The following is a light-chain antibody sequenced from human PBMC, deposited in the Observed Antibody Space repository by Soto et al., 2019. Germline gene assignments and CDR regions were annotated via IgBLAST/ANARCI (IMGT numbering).Light chain of an antibody. CDR1: SGHSTYA. CDR2: LNSDGSH. Sequence: QSVLAQSPSASASLGASVKLTCTLTSGHSTYAIACHKQQPEKGPRSLMKLNSDGSHTKGDGIPERFSGSSSGAERYLSISSLQSEDEADYYCQSWDTGIHRVFGGGTKVTVL. J-gene: IGLJ2*01. V-gene: IGLV4-69*01. CDR3: QSWDTGIHRV.